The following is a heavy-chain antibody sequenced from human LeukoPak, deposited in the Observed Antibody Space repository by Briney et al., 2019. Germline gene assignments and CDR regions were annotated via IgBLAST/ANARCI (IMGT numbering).Heavy chain of an antibody. CDR2: INGGATYT. J-gene: IGHJ5*01. CDR3: AKDPILTVVNWFDS. Sequence: GASLRLSRAASGFTFSSYGMSWVRQAPGKGLEFVAAINGGATYTYYADSVKGRFTISRDNSKNTLYLQMNSLRAEDTAVYYCAKDPILTVVNWFDSWGLGTLVSVSS. V-gene: IGHV3-23*01. D-gene: IGHD2-21*02. CDR1: GFTFSSYG.